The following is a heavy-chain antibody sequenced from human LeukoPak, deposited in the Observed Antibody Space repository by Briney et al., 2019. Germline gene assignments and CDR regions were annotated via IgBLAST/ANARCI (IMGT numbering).Heavy chain of an antibody. D-gene: IGHD6-19*01. CDR3: ARQPSSGWYAGSVAGGDY. V-gene: IGHV3-21*01. J-gene: IGHJ4*02. CDR1: GYTFSSYS. Sequence: GGSLRLSCAASGYTFSSYSMNWVRQAPGKGREWVSSISSSSSYIYYADSVKGRFTSSRDNAKNSLYLQMNSLRAEDTAVYYCARQPSSGWYAGSVAGGDYWGQGTLVTVSS. CDR2: ISSSSSYI.